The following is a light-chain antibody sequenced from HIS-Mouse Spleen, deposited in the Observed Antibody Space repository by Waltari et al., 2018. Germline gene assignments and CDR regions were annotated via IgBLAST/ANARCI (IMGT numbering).Light chain of an antibody. J-gene: IGKJ1*01. V-gene: IGKV1-9*01. CDR1: QGISSY. Sequence: DIQLTQSPSFLSASVGDRVTITCLASQGISSYLAWYQQKPGKAPKLLIYAASTLQSGVPSRFSGSGSGTEFTLTIGSLQPEDFATYYCQQLNSYPPTFGQGTKVEIK. CDR2: AAS. CDR3: QQLNSYPPT.